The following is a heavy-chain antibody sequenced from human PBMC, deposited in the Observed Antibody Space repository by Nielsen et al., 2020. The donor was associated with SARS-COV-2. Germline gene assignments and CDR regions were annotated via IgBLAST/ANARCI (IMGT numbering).Heavy chain of an antibody. V-gene: IGHV3-64*04. CDR1: GFTFSSYA. CDR3: ANPHDYSRV. CDR2: ISSNGGST. D-gene: IGHD4-11*01. J-gene: IGHJ4*02. Sequence: GESLKISCSASGFTFSSYAMHWVRQAPGKGLEYVSAISSNGGSTYYADSVKGRFTISRDNAKNSLYLQMNSLRAEDTAVYYCANPHDYSRVWGQGTLVTVSS.